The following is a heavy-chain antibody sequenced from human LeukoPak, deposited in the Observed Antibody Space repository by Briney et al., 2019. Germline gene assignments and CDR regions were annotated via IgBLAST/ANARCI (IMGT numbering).Heavy chain of an antibody. Sequence: GGSLRLSCAASGFTFSSYWMSWVRQAPGKGLEWVANIKQDGREKYYVDSVKGRFTISRDNAKNSRYLQMHSLRAEYTVVYFCARSNAAIPGLFDYWGQGTLVTVSS. CDR1: GFTFSSYW. CDR3: ARSNAAIPGLFDY. V-gene: IGHV3-7*01. CDR2: IKQDGREK. J-gene: IGHJ4*02. D-gene: IGHD2-8*01.